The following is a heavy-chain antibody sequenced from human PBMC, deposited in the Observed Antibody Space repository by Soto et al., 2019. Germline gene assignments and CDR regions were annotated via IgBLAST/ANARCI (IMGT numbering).Heavy chain of an antibody. CDR3: ARGDDILSGYYNYFAY. D-gene: IGHD3-9*01. J-gene: IGHJ4*02. Sequence: GGSLRLSCTASGFSFSSYWIHWVRQGPGKGLVWVSHINSDGSFTTYGDSVKGRFTISRDNAKNTLYLQMNSLRAEDTAVYYCARGDDILSGYYNYFAYWGQGTLVTVSS. V-gene: IGHV3-74*01. CDR1: GFSFSSYW. CDR2: INSDGSFT.